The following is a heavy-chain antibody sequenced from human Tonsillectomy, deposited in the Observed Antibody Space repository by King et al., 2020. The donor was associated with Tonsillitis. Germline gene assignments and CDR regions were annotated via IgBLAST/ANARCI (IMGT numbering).Heavy chain of an antibody. V-gene: IGHV3-23*04. CDR3: AKELFPGTTVAHYPAY. CDR1: GFTFSSYA. Sequence: EVQLVESGGGLVQPGGSLRLSCAASGFTFSSYAMSWVRQAPGKGLEWVSAISGSGGSTYYADSVKGRFTISRDNSKNTMYLQMNSLRAEDTAVYYGAKELFPGTTVAHYPAYWGQGTLVTVSS. CDR2: ISGSGGST. J-gene: IGHJ4*02. D-gene: IGHD4-23*01.